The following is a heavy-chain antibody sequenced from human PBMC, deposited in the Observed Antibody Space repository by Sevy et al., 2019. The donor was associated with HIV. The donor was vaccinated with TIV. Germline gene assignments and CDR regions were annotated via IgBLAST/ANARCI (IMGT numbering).Heavy chain of an antibody. V-gene: IGHV4-30-2*01. D-gene: IGHD6-13*01. Sequence: SETLSLTCAVSGGSINSGGYSWSWIRQPPGKGLEWIGYIFQSGATYYLPSLQSRVSISVDMSKNQFSLNPRSVTAADTAVYYCARGRVGDSSSWYAAFDVWGQGTMVTVSS. CDR2: IFQSGAT. J-gene: IGHJ3*01. CDR1: GGSINSGGYS. CDR3: ARGRVGDSSSWYAAFDV.